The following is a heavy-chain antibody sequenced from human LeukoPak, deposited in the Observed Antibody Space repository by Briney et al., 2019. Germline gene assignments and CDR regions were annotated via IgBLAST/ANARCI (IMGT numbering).Heavy chain of an antibody. CDR3: ARGRYYGSGGNYMDV. V-gene: IGHV1-69*05. CDR1: GGAFSSYA. Sequence: SVKVSCKASGGAFSSYAISWVRQAPRQGLEWMGRIIPIFGTANYAQKFQGRVTITTDESTSTAYMELSSLRSEDTAVYYCARGRYYGSGGNYMDVWGKGTTVTVSS. CDR2: IIPIFGTA. D-gene: IGHD3-10*01. J-gene: IGHJ6*03.